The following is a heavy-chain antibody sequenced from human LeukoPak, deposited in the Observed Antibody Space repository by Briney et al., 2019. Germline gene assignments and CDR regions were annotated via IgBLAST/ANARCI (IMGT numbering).Heavy chain of an antibody. CDR1: GFTFTTYW. CDR3: ARDAVDTANAV. CDR2: INSDGSIT. Sequence: GGSLRLSCAASGFTFTTYWMHWVRQAPGKGLVWVSHINSDGSITSYADSVKGRFTISRDNAKNTLYLQMNSLRAEDTAMYYCARDAVDTANAVWGQGTTVTVSS. J-gene: IGHJ6*02. D-gene: IGHD5-18*01. V-gene: IGHV3-74*01.